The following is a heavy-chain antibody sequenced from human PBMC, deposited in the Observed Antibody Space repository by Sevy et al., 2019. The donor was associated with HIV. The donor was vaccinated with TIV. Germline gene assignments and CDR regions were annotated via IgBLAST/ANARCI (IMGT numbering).Heavy chain of an antibody. D-gene: IGHD5-18*01. CDR1: GDSVFSNSAA. J-gene: IGHJ5*02. V-gene: IGHV6-1*01. CDR3: ARGKIQLWNWFDP. Sequence: SQTLSLTCAISGDSVFSNSAAWNWIRQSPSRGLEWLGRTYYRSKWYNDYAVSVKSRITINPDTCKNHFSMHLNSVTPEDTAVYYCARGKIQLWNWFDPWGQGTLVTVSS. CDR2: TYYRSKWYN.